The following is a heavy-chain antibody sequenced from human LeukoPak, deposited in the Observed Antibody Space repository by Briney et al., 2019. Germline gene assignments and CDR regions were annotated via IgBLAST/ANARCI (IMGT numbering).Heavy chain of an antibody. J-gene: IGHJ4*02. CDR3: TKRSGVYSDNSGVFDY. Sequence: PGGSLRLSWAASGFTFGGYAMNWVRQAPGKGLEWVSGVSGSGVSRDYADSVKGRFTISRDNSKNTVLLQMDSLRAEDTAIYYCTKRSGVYSDNSGVFDYWGQGALVTVSS. V-gene: IGHV3-23*01. D-gene: IGHD3-10*01. CDR1: GFTFGGYA. CDR2: VSGSGVSR.